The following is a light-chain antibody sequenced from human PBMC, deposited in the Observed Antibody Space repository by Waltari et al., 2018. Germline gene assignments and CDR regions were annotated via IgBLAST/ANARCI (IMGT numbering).Light chain of an antibody. CDR1: RSDVGRYNY. Sequence: QSALTQPAFVSGSPGQSITISCPGTRSDVGRYNYVSWYQQHPDKVPKLLIFDVIYRPSGVSDRFSGSKSGNTASLTISGLRADDEADYYCLSFSAVGTRVFGTGTRVTVL. V-gene: IGLV2-14*03. CDR3: LSFSAVGTRV. CDR2: DVI. J-gene: IGLJ1*01.